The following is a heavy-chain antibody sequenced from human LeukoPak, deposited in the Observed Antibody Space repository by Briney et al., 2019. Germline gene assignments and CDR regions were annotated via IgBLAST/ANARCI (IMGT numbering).Heavy chain of an antibody. J-gene: IGHJ2*01. D-gene: IGHD5-24*01. Sequence: PSETLSLTCTVSGVSINSYYWNWIRQPPGKGLEWIGYLYYSGITTYNPSLKSRVTISLDTSKNQFSLKLSSVTAADTAVYYCAKLNWGTRDGYNVWYFDLWGRGTLVTVSS. CDR2: LYYSGIT. CDR3: AKLNWGTRDGYNVWYFDL. CDR1: GVSINSYY. V-gene: IGHV4-59*08.